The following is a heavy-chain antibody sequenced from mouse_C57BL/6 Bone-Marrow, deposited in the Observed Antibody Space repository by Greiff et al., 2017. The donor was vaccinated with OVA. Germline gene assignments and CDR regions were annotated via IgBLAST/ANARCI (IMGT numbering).Heavy chain of an antibody. D-gene: IGHD2-3*01. Sequence: VQLQQSDAELVKPGASVKISCKVSGYTFTDHTIHWMKQRPEQGLEWIGYIYPRDGSTKYTAKFKGKATLTADKSSSTSYMQLNSLTSEDYAVNFCARGEIDGYYFDYWGQGTTLTVSS. V-gene: IGHV1-78*01. CDR2: IYPRDGST. CDR3: ARGEIDGYYFDY. J-gene: IGHJ2*01. CDR1: GYTFTDHT.